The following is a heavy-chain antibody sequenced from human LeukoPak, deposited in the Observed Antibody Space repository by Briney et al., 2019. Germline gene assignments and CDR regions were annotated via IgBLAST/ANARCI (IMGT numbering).Heavy chain of an antibody. CDR1: GGSISNYY. J-gene: IGHJ4*02. V-gene: IGHV4-59*01. CDR3: ARVTERNDLDY. D-gene: IGHD1-1*01. CDR2: IYYSGST. Sequence: PSETLSLTCTVSGGSISNYYWSWLRQPPGKGLEWIGYIYYSGSTNYNPSLKSRVTISVATSKNQFSLKLSSVTAADTAVYYCARVTERNDLDYWGQGTLVTVSS.